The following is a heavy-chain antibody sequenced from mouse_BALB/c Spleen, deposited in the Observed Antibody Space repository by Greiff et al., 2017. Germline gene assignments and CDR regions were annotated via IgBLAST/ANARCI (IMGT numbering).Heavy chain of an antibody. D-gene: IGHD1-1*01. CDR1: GYAFSSSC. CDR3: ASKDYYGSRRFDV. J-gene: IGHJ1*01. CDR2: IYPGDGDT. V-gene: IGHV1-82*01. Sequence: VQLQQSGPELVKPGASVKISCKASGYAFSSSCMNWVKQRPGQGLEWIGRIYPGDGDTNYNGKFKGKATLTADTSSSTAYMQRSSLTSVDTAVYFCASKDYYGSRRFDVWGAGTTLTVSS.